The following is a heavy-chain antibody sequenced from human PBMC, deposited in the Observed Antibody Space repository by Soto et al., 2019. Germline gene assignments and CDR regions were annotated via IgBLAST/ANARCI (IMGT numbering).Heavy chain of an antibody. J-gene: IGHJ4*02. V-gene: IGHV5-10-1*03. CDR1: GYSFTSYW. Sequence: EVQLVQSGAEGKKPGESLRISCKGSGYSFTSYWISWVRQMPGKGLEWMGRIDPSDSYTNYSPSFQGHVTISADKSISTAYLQWSSLKASDTAMYYCARHNLLFWSGYYTADYWGQGTLVTVSS. CDR2: IDPSDSYT. CDR3: ARHNLLFWSGYYTADY. D-gene: IGHD3-3*01.